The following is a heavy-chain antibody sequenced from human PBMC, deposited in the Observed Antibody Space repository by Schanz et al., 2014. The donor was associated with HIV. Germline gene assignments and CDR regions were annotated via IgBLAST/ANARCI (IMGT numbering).Heavy chain of an antibody. CDR3: ARLYYDSWGGKDEYYFDY. D-gene: IGHD3-3*01. CDR1: GFTFSSYA. CDR2: ISYDGSNK. Sequence: QVQLVESGGGVVQPGRSLRLSCAASGFTFSSYAMHWVRQAPGKGLEWVAVISYDGSNKNYADSVKGRFTISRDNSKNTLYLQMNSLRAEDTAVYYCARLYYDSWGGKDEYYFDYWGQGTLVTVSS. J-gene: IGHJ4*02. V-gene: IGHV3-30-3*01.